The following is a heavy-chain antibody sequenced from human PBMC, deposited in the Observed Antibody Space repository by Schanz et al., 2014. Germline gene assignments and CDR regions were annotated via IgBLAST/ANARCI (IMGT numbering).Heavy chain of an antibody. CDR1: GFTFSSYA. Sequence: VQVLESGGGLVQPGGSLRLSCAASGFTFSSYAMSWVRQAPGKGLEWVAFIWYDGSNKYYADSVKGRFTISRDNSKNTLYVQMNSLRAEDTAVYYCAKSMYSTSWAFDFWGQGAQVTVSS. D-gene: IGHD2-2*01. CDR3: AKSMYSTSWAFDF. CDR2: IWYDGSNK. V-gene: IGHV3-30*02. J-gene: IGHJ4*02.